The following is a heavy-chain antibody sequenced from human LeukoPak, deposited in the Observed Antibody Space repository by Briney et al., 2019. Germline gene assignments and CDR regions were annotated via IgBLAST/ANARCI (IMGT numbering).Heavy chain of an antibody. CDR1: GGTFSSYA. CDR3: ARVGVRGYRYYYDSSGSPVLDDI. J-gene: IGHJ3*02. CDR2: IIPIFGTA. D-gene: IGHD3-22*01. V-gene: IGHV1-69*13. Sequence: ASVKVSCKASGGTFSSYAISWVRQAPGQGLEWMGGIIPIFGTANYAQKFQGRVTITADESTSTAYMELSSLRSEDTAVYYCARVGVRGYRYYYDSSGSPVLDDIWGQGTMVTVSS.